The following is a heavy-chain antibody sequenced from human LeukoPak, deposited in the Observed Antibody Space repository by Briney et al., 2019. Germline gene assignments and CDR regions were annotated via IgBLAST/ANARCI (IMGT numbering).Heavy chain of an antibody. CDR1: GFTFSRNS. D-gene: IGHD3-10*01. Sequence: GGALRLSCAASGFTFSRNSMNWVRQAPGRGLEWVSSISSCSTYIYYADSVKGRFTISRDNAKNSLYLQINSCSRDDTARYYLSRDADSGYYYIDYWGRGTLVTVSS. CDR3: SRDADSGYYYIDY. V-gene: IGHV3-21*04. J-gene: IGHJ4*02. CDR2: ISSCSTYI.